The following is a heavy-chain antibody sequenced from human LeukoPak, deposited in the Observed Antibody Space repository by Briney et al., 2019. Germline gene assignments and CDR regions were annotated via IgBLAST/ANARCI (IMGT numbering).Heavy chain of an antibody. D-gene: IGHD3-10*01. J-gene: IGHJ4*02. V-gene: IGHV3-30*03. Sequence: GGSLRLSCAGSGFTFSGAWMSWVRQAPGKGLEWVAVISYDGSNKYYADSVKGRFTISRDNSKNTLYLQMNSLRAEDTAVYYCARDLTMVRGVSDYWGQGTLVTVSS. CDR1: GFTFSGAW. CDR2: ISYDGSNK. CDR3: ARDLTMVRGVSDY.